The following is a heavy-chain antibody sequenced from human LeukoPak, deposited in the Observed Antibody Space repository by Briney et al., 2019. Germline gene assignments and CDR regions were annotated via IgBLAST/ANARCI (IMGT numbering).Heavy chain of an antibody. V-gene: IGHV4-61*01. Sequence: SETLSLTCTVSGGSVSSGSYYWSWLRQPPGKGLEWIGYIYYSGSTNYNPSLKSRVTISVDTSKNQFSLKLSSVTAVHGAVYGCARDIVVVLAATSYYYGMDVWGQGTTVTVSS. D-gene: IGHD2-15*01. CDR2: IYYSGST. CDR3: ARDIVVVLAATSYYYGMDV. J-gene: IGHJ6*02. CDR1: GGSVSSGSYY.